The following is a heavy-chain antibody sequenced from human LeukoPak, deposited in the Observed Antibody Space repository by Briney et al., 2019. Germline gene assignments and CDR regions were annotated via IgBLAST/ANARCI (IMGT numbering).Heavy chain of an antibody. V-gene: IGHV1-2*06. CDR2: INPNNGAT. Sequence: ASVTVSCKASGYTFTTYAIHWVRQAPGRSLEWMGRINPNNGATNYAQKLQGRVTITGDTSISTAYMELSSLRSDDTAVYYCTRESGSYHGNDYWGQGTLVTVSS. D-gene: IGHD1-26*01. CDR3: TRESGSYHGNDY. CDR1: GYTFTTYA. J-gene: IGHJ4*02.